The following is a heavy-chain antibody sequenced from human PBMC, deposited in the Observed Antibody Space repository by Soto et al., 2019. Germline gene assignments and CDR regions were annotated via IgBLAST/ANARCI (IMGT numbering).Heavy chain of an antibody. CDR2: IYPGDSDT. J-gene: IGHJ6*03. V-gene: IGHV5-51*01. Sequence: GESLKISCKATGYSFTNYWIGWVRQMPGKGLEGMGTIYPGDSDTRYGPAFEGQVTIAADQSITTAYLQWSSLKASDTAVYFCARRGQYCTSKICLAHYYYSLDVWGQGTTVTVSS. D-gene: IGHD2-2*01. CDR3: ARRGQYCTSKICLAHYYYSLDV. CDR1: GYSFTNYW.